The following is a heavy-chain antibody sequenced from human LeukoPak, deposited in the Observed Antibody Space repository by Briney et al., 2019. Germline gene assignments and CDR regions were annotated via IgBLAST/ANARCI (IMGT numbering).Heavy chain of an antibody. CDR3: AREPTYGDSACFSC. Sequence: GGSLRLSCAASGFTFSGYSMNWVRQAPGKGLEWVSYISSSSSYIYYADSVKGRFTISRDNAKNSLYLQMNSLRAEDTAVYYCAREPTYGDSACFSCWGQGTLVTASS. CDR2: ISSSSSYI. D-gene: IGHD4-17*01. CDR1: GFTFSGYS. V-gene: IGHV3-21*01. J-gene: IGHJ4*02.